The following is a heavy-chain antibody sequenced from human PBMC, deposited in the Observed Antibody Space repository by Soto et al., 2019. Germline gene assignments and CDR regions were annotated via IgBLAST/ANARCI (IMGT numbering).Heavy chain of an antibody. Sequence: QVQLVQSGDEVKKTGASVKVSCRASGYTLTNYGISWVRQAPGQGLFWMGWISGHNVNTLYAQKVQGRLTLTIDTSTNTAYMELMSLNIDYTAMYYCVRDWQLSPCGQVTLVTFSS. CDR3: VRDWQLSP. CDR2: ISGHNVNT. D-gene: IGHD1-1*01. CDR1: GYTLTNYG. J-gene: IGHJ5*02. V-gene: IGHV1-18*01.